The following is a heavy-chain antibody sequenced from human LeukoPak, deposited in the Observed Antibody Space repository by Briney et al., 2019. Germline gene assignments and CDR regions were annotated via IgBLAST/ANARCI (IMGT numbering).Heavy chain of an antibody. CDR2: IYYSGST. Sequence: SETLSLTCTVSGGSISSYYWSWIRQPPGKGLEWIGYIYYSGSTNYNPSLKSRVTISVDTSKNQFSLKLSSVTAADTAVYYCARVVSSSSSWSFGYWGQGTLSPSPQ. CDR3: ARVVSSSSSWSFGY. V-gene: IGHV4-59*01. J-gene: IGHJ4*02. CDR1: GGSISSYY. D-gene: IGHD6-13*01.